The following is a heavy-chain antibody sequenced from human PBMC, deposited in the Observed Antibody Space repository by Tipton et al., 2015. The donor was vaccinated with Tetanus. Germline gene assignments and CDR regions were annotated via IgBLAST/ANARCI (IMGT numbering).Heavy chain of an antibody. CDR2: IFHRGST. CDR3: ARGILGGNSGSTFDY. J-gene: IGHJ4*02. CDR1: DYSISTGYY. D-gene: IGHD4-23*01. Sequence: LRLSCSATDYSISTGYYWGWIRQPPGKGLEWIGSIFHRGSTYYNASLKSRVTISVDTSKNQFSLKLSSVTAADTAVYYCARGILGGNSGSTFDYWGQGTLVTVSS. V-gene: IGHV4-38-2*01.